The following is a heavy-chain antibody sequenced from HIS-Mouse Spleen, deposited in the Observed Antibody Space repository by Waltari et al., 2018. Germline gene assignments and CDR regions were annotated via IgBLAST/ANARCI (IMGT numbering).Heavy chain of an antibody. CDR2: SHYSGSS. D-gene: IGHD6-13*01. Sequence: QLQLQESGPGLVKPSETLSRTCTVSGGSISSSSYYWGWIRQPPGKGLEWIGSSHYSGSSYYNQSLKSRVTISVDTSKNQFSLKLSSVTAADTAVYYCAREIPYSSSWYDWYFDLWGRGTLVTVSS. J-gene: IGHJ2*01. V-gene: IGHV4-39*07. CDR3: AREIPYSSSWYDWYFDL. CDR1: GGSISSSSYY.